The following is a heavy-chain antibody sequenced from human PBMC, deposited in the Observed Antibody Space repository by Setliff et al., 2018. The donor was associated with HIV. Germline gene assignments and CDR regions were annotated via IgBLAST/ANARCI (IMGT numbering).Heavy chain of an antibody. D-gene: IGHD3-9*01. V-gene: IGHV7-4-1*02. CDR3: ARDFLGDPDWSLDY. CDR2: IDANTGIP. Sequence: ASVKVSCKASAFTFNIYAIHWVRQAPGQGLEWMGYIDANTGIPTYAQALSGRFVFSLDTSVSTAYLQISSLTAEDTAVYYCARDFLGDPDWSLDYWGQGTLVTVSS. J-gene: IGHJ4*02. CDR1: AFTFNIYA.